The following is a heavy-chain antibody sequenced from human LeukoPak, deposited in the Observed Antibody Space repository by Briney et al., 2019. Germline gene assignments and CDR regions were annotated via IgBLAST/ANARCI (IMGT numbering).Heavy chain of an antibody. J-gene: IGHJ4*02. D-gene: IGHD1/OR15-1a*01. CDR2: ISPYTGST. V-gene: IGHV1-18*01. CDR1: GYTFTKYG. CDR3: ARSETGSTDFDF. Sequence: ASVKVSCTASGYTFTKYGISWVRQAPGQGLEWMGWISPYTGSTNFAQQFQGRFLMTTDTSMTTAYMEVRSLASNDTAIYYCARSETGSTDFDFWGQGTLVTVTP.